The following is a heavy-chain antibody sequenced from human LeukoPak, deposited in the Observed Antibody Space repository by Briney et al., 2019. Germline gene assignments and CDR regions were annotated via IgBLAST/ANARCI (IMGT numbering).Heavy chain of an antibody. CDR1: GFIFSSNY. D-gene: IGHD3-22*01. J-gene: IGHJ4*02. Sequence: GGSLRLSCAASGFIFSSNYMSWVRQAPGKGLEWVSVIYSGGTTYYADSVKGRFTISRDNSKNTLYLQMNSLRAEDTAVYYCARESGYDTSGYYLDCWGQGTLVTVSS. CDR2: IYSGGTT. V-gene: IGHV3-53*01. CDR3: ARESGYDTSGYYLDC.